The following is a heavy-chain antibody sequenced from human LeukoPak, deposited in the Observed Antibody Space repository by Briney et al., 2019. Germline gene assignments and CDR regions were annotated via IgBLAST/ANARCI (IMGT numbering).Heavy chain of an antibody. D-gene: IGHD6-13*01. Sequence: ASVKVSCKASGYTFTSYGISWVGQAPGQGREGMGWISAYNGNTNYAQKLQGRLTMTTDTSTSTAYMELRSLRSDDTAVYYCARENEGSSWYFSLIGVRSPPEYYYYMDVWGKGTTVTVSS. J-gene: IGHJ6*03. CDR2: ISAYNGNT. V-gene: IGHV1-18*01. CDR3: ARENEGSSWYFSLIGVRSPPEYYYYMDV. CDR1: GYTFTSYG.